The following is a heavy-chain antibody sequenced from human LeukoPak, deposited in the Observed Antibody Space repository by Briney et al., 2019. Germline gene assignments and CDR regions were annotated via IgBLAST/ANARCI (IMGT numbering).Heavy chain of an antibody. CDR2: IKKDGSEK. CDR3: ARDLSGIAGYTYGRGIDY. D-gene: IGHD5-18*01. V-gene: IGHV3-7*01. Sequence: GGSLRLSCAASGFTFSSYWMSWVRQAQGKGLEWVANIKKDGSEKYYVDAVKGRFTISRDNAKTSLYLQMNSLRAEDTAVYYCARDLSGIAGYTYGRGIDYWGQGTLVTVSS. CDR1: GFTFSSYW. J-gene: IGHJ4*02.